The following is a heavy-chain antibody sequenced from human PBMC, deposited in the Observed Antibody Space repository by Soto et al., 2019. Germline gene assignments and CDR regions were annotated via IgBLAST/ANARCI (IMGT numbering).Heavy chain of an antibody. CDR1: VFTFSSYW. Sequence: GGSLRLSCEASVFTFSSYWMTWVRQAPGKGLEWVANIKQDGSEKNYVASVKGRFTISRDNAKNSLYLQMNSLRAEDTGIYYCTTDSYSSITVVRFDYWGQGTVVTVSS. CDR3: TTDSYSSITVVRFDY. J-gene: IGHJ4*02. D-gene: IGHD1-26*01. V-gene: IGHV3-7*03. CDR2: IKQDGSEK.